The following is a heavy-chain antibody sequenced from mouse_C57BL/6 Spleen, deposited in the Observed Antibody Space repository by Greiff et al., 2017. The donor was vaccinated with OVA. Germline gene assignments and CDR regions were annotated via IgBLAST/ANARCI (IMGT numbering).Heavy chain of an antibody. V-gene: IGHV1-80*01. J-gene: IGHJ3*01. CDR1: GYAFSSYW. Sequence: QVQLQQSGAELVKPGASVKISCKASGYAFSSYWMNWVKQRPGKGLEWIGQIYPGGGDTNYNGKFKGKATLTADKSSSAAYMQISSLTSEDASVYFCSREIYDGYPSYWGQGTLVTVSA. CDR3: SREIYDGYPSY. D-gene: IGHD2-3*01. CDR2: IYPGGGDT.